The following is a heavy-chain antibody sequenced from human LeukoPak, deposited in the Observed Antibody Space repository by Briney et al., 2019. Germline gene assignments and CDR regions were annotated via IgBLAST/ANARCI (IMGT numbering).Heavy chain of an antibody. CDR1: GFTVSSNY. CDR3: ATEGIVGGGAHFDY. V-gene: IGHV3-66*01. CDR2: IYSGGST. D-gene: IGHD1-26*01. Sequence: PGGSLRLSCAASGFTVSSNYMSWVRQAPVKGLEWVSVIYSGGSTYYADSVKGRFTISRDNSKNSLYLQMNSLRAEDTAVYYCATEGIVGGGAHFDYWGQGTLVTVSS. J-gene: IGHJ4*02.